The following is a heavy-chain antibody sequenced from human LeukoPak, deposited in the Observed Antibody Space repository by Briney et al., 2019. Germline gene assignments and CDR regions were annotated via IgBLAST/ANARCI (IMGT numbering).Heavy chain of an antibody. J-gene: IGHJ3*02. CDR3: ARDGELGSPADVFDI. V-gene: IGHV3-7*01. Sequence: GGSLRLSCAASGFTFRSYWMTWVRQYPGKGLEWVANIKQDGSETYYADSVKGRFTISRDNAKRSLYLQMNSLRAEDTAVYYCARDGELGSPADVFDIWGQGTMVTVS. CDR1: GFTFRSYW. CDR2: IKQDGSET. D-gene: IGHD1-26*01.